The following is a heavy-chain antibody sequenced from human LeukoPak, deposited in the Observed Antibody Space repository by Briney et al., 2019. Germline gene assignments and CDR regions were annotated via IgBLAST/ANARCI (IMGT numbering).Heavy chain of an antibody. CDR1: GFNFGHYA. Sequence: GGSLRLSCAASGFNFGHYAMQWVRQAPGKGLVWVSLISWDASGTYYADSVKGRFTISRDNSKNSLSLQMNSLRPEDTALYYCAKEKRRYYMDVWGKATTVAVSS. J-gene: IGHJ6*03. CDR2: ISWDASGT. V-gene: IGHV3-43D*03. CDR3: AKEKRRYYMDV.